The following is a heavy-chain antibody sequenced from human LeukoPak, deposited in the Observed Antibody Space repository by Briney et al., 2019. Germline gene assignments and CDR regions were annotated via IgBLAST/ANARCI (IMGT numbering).Heavy chain of an antibody. V-gene: IGHV5-51*01. J-gene: IGHJ4*02. CDR3: ARLGVGPAAPIDY. D-gene: IGHD2-2*01. Sequence: GESLKISCKASGYTFSDYWIGWVRQMPGQGLEWMGIVYPGDSDTRYSPSFQGHVTISADKSINTAYLQWSSLKASDTAMYYCARLGVGPAAPIDYWGQGTLVTVSS. CDR2: VYPGDSDT. CDR1: GYTFSDYW.